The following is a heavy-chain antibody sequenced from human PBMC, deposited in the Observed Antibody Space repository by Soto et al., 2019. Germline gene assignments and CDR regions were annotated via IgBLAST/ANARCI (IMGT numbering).Heavy chain of an antibody. D-gene: IGHD6-19*01. CDR3: ARVFSSGSGWMYYFDF. J-gene: IGHJ4*02. Sequence: QVQLQESGPGLVKPSETLSLTCTVSSDSIAGENWWSWVRQPPGLGLEWIGEVFHTGGTNYNPSLKSRVTMEVAKSKYQFSLQLISATAADTAVYYCARVFSSGSGWMYYFDFWGQGTLVSVSS. V-gene: IGHV4-4*02. CDR1: SDSIAGENW. CDR2: VFHTGGT.